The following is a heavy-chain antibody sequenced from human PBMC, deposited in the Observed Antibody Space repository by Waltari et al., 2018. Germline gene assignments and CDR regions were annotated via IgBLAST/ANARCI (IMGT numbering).Heavy chain of an antibody. CDR3: ARETVTMVQGVIITEGMDV. D-gene: IGHD3-10*01. Sequence: QLQLQESGPGLVKPSETLSLTCTVSGGSISSSSYYWGWIRQPPGKGLEWIGSIYYSGGTYYNPSLKSRVTISVDTSKNQFSLKLSSVTAADTAVYYCARETVTMVQGVIITEGMDVWGQGTTVTVSS. V-gene: IGHV4-39*07. CDR1: GGSISSSSYY. CDR2: IYYSGGT. J-gene: IGHJ6*02.